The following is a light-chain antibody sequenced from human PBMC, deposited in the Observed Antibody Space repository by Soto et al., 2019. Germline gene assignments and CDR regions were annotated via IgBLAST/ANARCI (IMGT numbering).Light chain of an antibody. CDR1: ETINNN. V-gene: IGKV3D-15*01. CDR2: EAS. Sequence: EIVLTQSPATLSLSPGERATLSCRASETINNNLVWYQQKPGQPPRLLIHEASTGVTGIPARFSGSGSGTEFTLTISSLQSEDFAVYYCQQYKNWPRTFGQGTKVEI. CDR3: QQYKNWPRT. J-gene: IGKJ1*01.